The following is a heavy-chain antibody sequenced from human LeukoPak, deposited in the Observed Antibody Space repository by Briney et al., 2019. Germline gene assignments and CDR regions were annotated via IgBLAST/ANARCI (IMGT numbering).Heavy chain of an antibody. CDR2: IRYDGSNK. CDR1: GFTFSSYG. J-gene: IGHJ3*02. Sequence: GGSLRLSCAASGFTFSSYGMHWVRQAPGKGLEWVAFIRYDGSNKYYADSVKGRFTISRDNSKNTLYLQMNSLRAEDTAVYYCASRPTIAAAGRLYAFDIWGQGTMVTVSS. CDR3: ASRPTIAAAGRLYAFDI. V-gene: IGHV3-30*02. D-gene: IGHD6-13*01.